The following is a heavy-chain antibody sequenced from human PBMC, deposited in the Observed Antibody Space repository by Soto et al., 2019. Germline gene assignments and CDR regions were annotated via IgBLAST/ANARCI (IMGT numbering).Heavy chain of an antibody. Sequence: ASVKVSCTASGYTFTSYGISWVRQAPGQGLEWMGWISAYNGNTNYAQKLQGRVTMTTDTSTSTDYMELRSLRSDDTAVYYCARDPRGAAAGKYYYYGMDVWGQGTTVSVSS. CDR1: GYTFTSYG. CDR3: ARDPRGAAAGKYYYYGMDV. D-gene: IGHD6-13*01. V-gene: IGHV1-18*04. CDR2: ISAYNGNT. J-gene: IGHJ6*02.